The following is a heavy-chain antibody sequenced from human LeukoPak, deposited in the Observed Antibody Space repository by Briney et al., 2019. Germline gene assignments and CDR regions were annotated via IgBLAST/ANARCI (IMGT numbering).Heavy chain of an antibody. J-gene: IGHJ4*02. V-gene: IGHV4-31*03. Sequence: MASQTLSLTCTVSGGSISSGGYYWSWIRQHPGKSLEWIGYIYYSGSTYYNPSLKSRVTISVDTSKNQSSLKLSSVTAADTAVYYCARAVRASGCHDYWGQGTLVTVSS. CDR3: ARAVRASGCHDY. CDR2: IYYSGST. D-gene: IGHD6-19*01. CDR1: GGSISSGGYY.